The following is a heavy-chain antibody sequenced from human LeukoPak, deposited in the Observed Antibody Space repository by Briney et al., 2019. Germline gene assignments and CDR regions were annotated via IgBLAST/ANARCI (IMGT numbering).Heavy chain of an antibody. CDR3: ARGSSSSGDPGDY. J-gene: IGHJ4*02. CDR2: IYPGDSDT. D-gene: IGHD6-6*01. V-gene: IGHV5-51*01. CDR1: GYSFFRNW. Sequence: GESLKISCKGSGYSFFRNWIGWVRQMPGKGLEWMGIIYPGDSDTRYSPSFQGQVTISADKSISTAYLQWSSLKASDTAMYYCARGSSSSGDPGDYWGQGTLVTVSS.